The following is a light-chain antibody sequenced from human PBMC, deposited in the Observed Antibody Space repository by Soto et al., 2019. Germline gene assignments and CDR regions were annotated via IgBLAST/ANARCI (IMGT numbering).Light chain of an antibody. CDR1: QDIGNF. CDR2: GTS. V-gene: IGKV1-27*01. Sequence: IQMTQSPSSLSASVGDRVTITCRASQDIGNFVAWYQQKPGKVPKLLIHGTSILQSGVPSRFSGSGSRTDFTLSISRLQPVDVGTFYCQKYHTAPPAFGPGTKVEIK. J-gene: IGKJ1*01. CDR3: QKYHTAPPA.